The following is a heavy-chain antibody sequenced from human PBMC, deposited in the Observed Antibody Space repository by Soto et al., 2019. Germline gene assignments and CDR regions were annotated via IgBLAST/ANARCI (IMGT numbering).Heavy chain of an antibody. J-gene: IGHJ6*02. CDR1: GGTFSSYT. V-gene: IGHV1-69*08. D-gene: IGHD2-21*02. CDR3: AGDLRAFCGGDCDSGWLGGGV. Sequence: QVQLVQSGAEVKKPGSSVKVSCKASGGTFSSYTISWVLQAPGQGLEWMGRIIPILGIANYAQKFQGRVTITADNSTSTAYMEVSSLRSEDTAGHYCAGDLRAFCGGDCDSGWLGGGVWGQGTTVTVSS. CDR2: IIPILGIA.